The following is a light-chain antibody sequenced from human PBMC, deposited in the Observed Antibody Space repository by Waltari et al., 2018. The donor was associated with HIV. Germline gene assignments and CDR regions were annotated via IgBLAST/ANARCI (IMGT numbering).Light chain of an antibody. Sequence: QPVLTQPPSASGTPGHGVTISCSGSNSNIGTNSVYWYQHLPGMAPKLLIYRNIRRPSGIPDRCSGSRSGTSASLASSGLRSEDKADYYCATWDDSLIWVFGGGTKLTVL. CDR3: ATWDDSLIWV. CDR2: RNI. CDR1: NSNIGTNS. V-gene: IGLV1-47*01. J-gene: IGLJ3*02.